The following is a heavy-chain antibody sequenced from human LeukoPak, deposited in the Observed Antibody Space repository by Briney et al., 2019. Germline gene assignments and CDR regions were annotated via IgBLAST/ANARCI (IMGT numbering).Heavy chain of an antibody. D-gene: IGHD2-15*01. J-gene: IGHJ3*02. Sequence: GGSLRLSCEGSGFTFSNFWMSWVRQAPGKGLEWVANIKKDGSEIYYVDSVKGRFTISRDNAQKSLYLQMNSLRAEDTAVYYCAKGPVVTFDIWGQGTMVTVSS. CDR3: AKGPVVTFDI. V-gene: IGHV3-7*03. CDR1: GFTFSNFW. CDR2: IKKDGSEI.